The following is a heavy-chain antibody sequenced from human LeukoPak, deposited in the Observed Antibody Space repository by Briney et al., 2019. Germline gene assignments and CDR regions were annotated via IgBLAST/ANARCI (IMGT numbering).Heavy chain of an antibody. D-gene: IGHD3-10*01. CDR2: IYSGGST. CDR1: GFTVSSNY. V-gene: IGHV3-53*01. Sequence: GGSLRLSCAASGFTVSSNYMSWVRQAPGKGLEWVSVIYSGGSTYYADSVKGRFTISRDNSKNTLYLQMNSLRAEDTAVYYCARSRTWFAGWFDPWGQGTLVTVSS. J-gene: IGHJ5*02. CDR3: ARSRTWFAGWFDP.